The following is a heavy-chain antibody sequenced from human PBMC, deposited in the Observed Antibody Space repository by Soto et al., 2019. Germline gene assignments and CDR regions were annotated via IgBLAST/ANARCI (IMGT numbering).Heavy chain of an antibody. D-gene: IGHD6-13*01. V-gene: IGHV4-61*01. J-gene: IGHJ5*02. CDR2: IYYSGST. Sequence: SETLSRTCTVSGGSVSRGIYYWIWIRQPPGKGLEWIGYIYYSGSTNYNPSLKSRVTISVDTSKNQFSLKLSSVTAADTAVYYCARESSSWSNWFDPWGQGTLVTVSS. CDR1: GGSVSRGIYY. CDR3: ARESSSWSNWFDP.